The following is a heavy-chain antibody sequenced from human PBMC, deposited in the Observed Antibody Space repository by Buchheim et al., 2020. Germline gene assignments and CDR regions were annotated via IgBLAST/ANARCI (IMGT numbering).Heavy chain of an antibody. Sequence: QVQLQESGPGLVKPSQTLSLTCTVSGGSISSGDYYWSWIRQPPGKGLEWIGYIYYSGSTYYNPSLKSRVTISVDTSKNQFPLKLSSVTAADTAVYYCARVTGEWLRLLYYYYGMDVWGQGTT. D-gene: IGHD5-12*01. J-gene: IGHJ6*02. CDR1: GGSISSGDYY. CDR2: IYYSGST. CDR3: ARVTGEWLRLLYYYYGMDV. V-gene: IGHV4-30-4*01.